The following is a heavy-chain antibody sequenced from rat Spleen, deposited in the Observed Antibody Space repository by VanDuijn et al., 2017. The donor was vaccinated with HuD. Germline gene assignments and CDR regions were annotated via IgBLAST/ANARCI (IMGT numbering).Heavy chain of an antibody. CDR2: IWSNGGT. J-gene: IGHJ4*01. CDR3: TSPSGYGYVMDA. V-gene: IGHV2-47*01. Sequence: QVQLKESGPGLVQPSQTLSLTCTVSGLSLPSNCVIWVRQPPGKGLEWRGVIWSNGGTDFNSALKSRLSSSRDTSKSQVFLKMNSLQTEDTAIYFCTSPSGYGYVMDAWGQGASVTVSS. D-gene: IGHD4-3*01. CDR1: GLSLPSNC.